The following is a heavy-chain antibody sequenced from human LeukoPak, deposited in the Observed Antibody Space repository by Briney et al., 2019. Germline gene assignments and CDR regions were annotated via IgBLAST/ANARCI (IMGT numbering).Heavy chain of an antibody. D-gene: IGHD6-19*01. CDR3: ASSRSSGPPNYYYYGMDV. CDR2: MNPNSGNT. J-gene: IGHJ6*02. V-gene: IGHV1-8*01. Sequence: GASVKVSCKASGYTFTSYEINWVRQATGQGLEWMGWMNPNSGNTGYAQKVQGRVTMTRNTAISTAYMELSSLRSEDTAVYYCASSRSSGPPNYYYYGMDVWGQGTTVTVSS. CDR1: GYTFTSYE.